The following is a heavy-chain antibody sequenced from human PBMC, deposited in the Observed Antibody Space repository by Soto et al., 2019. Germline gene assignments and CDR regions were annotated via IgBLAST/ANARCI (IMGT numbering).Heavy chain of an antibody. D-gene: IGHD3-22*01. V-gene: IGHV3-23*01. Sequence: PGGSLRLSCAASGFTFSSYAMSWVRQAPGKGLEWVSAISGSGGSTYYADSVKGRFTISRDNSKNTLYLQMDSLRAEDTAVYYCAKPVGYDSSGYSLVDYFDYWGQGTLVTVSS. CDR2: ISGSGGST. CDR1: GFTFSSYA. J-gene: IGHJ4*02. CDR3: AKPVGYDSSGYSLVDYFDY.